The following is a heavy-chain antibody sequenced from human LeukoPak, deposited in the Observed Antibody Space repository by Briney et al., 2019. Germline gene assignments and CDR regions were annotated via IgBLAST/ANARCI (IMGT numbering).Heavy chain of an antibody. J-gene: IGHJ5*02. Sequence: PSETLSFTCTVSGGSISSSSYYWGGIRQPPGKGLEWIGSIYYRGRTYYNPSLKSRVTISVDTSKKTFSLKLSSVTAADTAVYYCASHGSGSPWNWFDPWGQGTLVTVSS. CDR3: ASHGSGSPWNWFDP. D-gene: IGHD3-10*01. CDR2: IYYRGRT. V-gene: IGHV4-39*01. CDR1: GGSISSSSYY.